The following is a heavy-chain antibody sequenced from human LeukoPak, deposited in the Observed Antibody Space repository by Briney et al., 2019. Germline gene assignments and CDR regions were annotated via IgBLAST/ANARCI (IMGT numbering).Heavy chain of an antibody. CDR3: ARGRLLIPAMVTGVWFDP. CDR2: INHSGST. CDR1: GGSLSGYY. J-gene: IGHJ5*02. Sequence: SETLSLTSPVYGGSLSGYYWSWIRQPPRRVLEWIGEINHSGSTNYNPSLKSQVPISVDTSKNEFSLKLSSVTAADTAVYYWARGRLLIPAMVTGVWFDPWGQGTLVTVSS. V-gene: IGHV4-34*01. D-gene: IGHD3-16*01.